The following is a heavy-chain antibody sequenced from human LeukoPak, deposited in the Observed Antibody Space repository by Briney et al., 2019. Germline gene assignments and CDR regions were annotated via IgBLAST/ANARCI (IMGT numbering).Heavy chain of an antibody. Sequence: KPSETLSLTCAVYGGSFSGYYWSWIRQPPGKGLEWIGEINHSGSTNYNPSLKSRVTISVDTSKNQFSLKLSSVTAADTAVYYCARGPGGGFDPWGQGTLVTVSS. CDR1: GGSFSGYY. CDR3: ARGPGGGFDP. D-gene: IGHD3-10*01. CDR2: INHSGST. V-gene: IGHV4-34*01. J-gene: IGHJ5*02.